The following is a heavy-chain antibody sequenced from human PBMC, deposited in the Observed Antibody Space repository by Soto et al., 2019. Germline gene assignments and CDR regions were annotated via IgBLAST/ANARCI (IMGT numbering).Heavy chain of an antibody. D-gene: IGHD2-15*01. CDR3: AKVRLYRVDLYYFDY. Sequence: SETLSLTCTVSGDSISSYSWSWFQQPPGEGLEWIGNIHYNGNTKYSPTLKSRVTMSVDTSKNHCSLRAEDTAVYYCAKVRLYRVDLYYFDYWGQGTLVTVSS. CDR1: GDSISSYS. V-gene: IGHV4-59*01. CDR2: IHYNGNT. J-gene: IGHJ4*02.